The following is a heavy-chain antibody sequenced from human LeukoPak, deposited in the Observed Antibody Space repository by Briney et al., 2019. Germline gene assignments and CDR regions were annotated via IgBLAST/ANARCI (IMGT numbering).Heavy chain of an antibody. CDR1: GGSISSSSYY. V-gene: IGHV4-39*07. J-gene: IGHJ3*02. D-gene: IGHD3-16*01. CDR2: IYYSGST. CDR3: ARVSIRLGELQGAFDI. Sequence: SETLSLTCTVSGGSISSSSYYWGWVRQPPGKGLEWLGSIYYSGSTYYNPSLKSRVTISVDTSKNQFSLKLSSVTAADTAVYYCARVSIRLGELQGAFDIWGQGTMVTVSS.